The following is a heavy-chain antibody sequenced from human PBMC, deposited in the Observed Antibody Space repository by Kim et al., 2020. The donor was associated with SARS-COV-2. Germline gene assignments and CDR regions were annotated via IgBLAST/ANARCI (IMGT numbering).Heavy chain of an antibody. Sequence: GGSLRLSCAASGFTFSSYWMHWVRQAPGKGLVWVSRINSDGSSTSYADSVKGRFTISRDNAKNTLYLQMNSLRAVDTAVYYCARLDCTNGVCYGLGDYWGQGTLFTVSS. D-gene: IGHD2-8*01. J-gene: IGHJ4*02. CDR1: GFTFSSYW. CDR2: INSDGSST. V-gene: IGHV3-74*01. CDR3: ARLDCTNGVCYGLGDY.